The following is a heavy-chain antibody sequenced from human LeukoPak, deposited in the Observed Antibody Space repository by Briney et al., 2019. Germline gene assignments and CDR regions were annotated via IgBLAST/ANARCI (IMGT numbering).Heavy chain of an antibody. D-gene: IGHD4-23*01. Sequence: AGGSLRLSCAASGFSFVSYAMSWVRQAPGRGLGWVSGISGSGGGTYYADSVKGRFTISRDNSKNTLYLQMNSLRAEGTAVYYCAKDFGYGGNSPYSDYWGQGTLVTVSS. CDR1: GFSFVSYA. V-gene: IGHV3-23*01. CDR3: AKDFGYGGNSPYSDY. CDR2: ISGSGGGT. J-gene: IGHJ4*02.